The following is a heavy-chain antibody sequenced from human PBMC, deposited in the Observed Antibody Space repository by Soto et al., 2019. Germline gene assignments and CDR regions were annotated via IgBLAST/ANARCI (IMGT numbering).Heavy chain of an antibody. CDR3: VRVGGGGWTLDF. Sequence: ASVKVSCKTSGYTFTAFAVHWVRQASGQRLEWMGWINVGNGDTKSSQNLQGRVTITRDTSASTVYMELSSLRSEDTAVYYCVRVGGGGWTLDFWGQ. D-gene: IGHD6-19*01. J-gene: IGHJ4*02. V-gene: IGHV1-3*01. CDR2: INVGNGDT. CDR1: GYTFTAFA.